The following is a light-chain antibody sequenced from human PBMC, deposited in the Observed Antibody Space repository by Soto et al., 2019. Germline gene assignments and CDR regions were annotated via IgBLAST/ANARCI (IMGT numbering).Light chain of an antibody. CDR3: SSYTSDNTLV. J-gene: IGLJ2*01. V-gene: IGLV2-14*01. CDR1: SSDVGGYNY. Sequence: QSALTQPASVSGSPGQSITISCTGTSSDVGGYNYVSWYQHHPGKAPTLIIYEVSNRPSGVSNRFSGSKSGNTASLTISGLQAEDETDYYCSSYTSDNTLVFGGGTKLTVL. CDR2: EVS.